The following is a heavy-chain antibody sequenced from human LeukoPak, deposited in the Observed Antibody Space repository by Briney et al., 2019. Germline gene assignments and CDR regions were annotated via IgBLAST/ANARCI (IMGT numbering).Heavy chain of an antibody. CDR3: ARGTAMAYYYYYYYMDV. CDR2: ISGTNGAI. V-gene: IGHV3-48*02. Sequence: TGGSLRLSCAASGITVSRYDMSWVRQAPGKGLEWISYISGTNGAIYVADSVKGRFTTSRDNARNSLFLQMNSLRDEDTAVYYCARGTAMAYYYYYYYMDVWGKGTTVTVSS. CDR1: GITVSRYD. D-gene: IGHD5-18*01. J-gene: IGHJ6*03.